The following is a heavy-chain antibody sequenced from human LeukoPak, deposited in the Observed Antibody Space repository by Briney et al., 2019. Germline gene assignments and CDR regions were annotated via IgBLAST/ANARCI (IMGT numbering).Heavy chain of an antibody. Sequence: GGSLRLSCEASGFSFSNSWMAWVRQVPGSRLEWVADINQDGSHKYYVDSLRGRFTISRDNAKNSLHLQMNSLRAEDAAIYYCARDPHFGALDIWGQGTVVTVSS. V-gene: IGHV3-7*01. CDR1: GFSFSNSW. CDR3: ARDPHFGALDI. CDR2: INQDGSHK. D-gene: IGHD3-10*01. J-gene: IGHJ3*02.